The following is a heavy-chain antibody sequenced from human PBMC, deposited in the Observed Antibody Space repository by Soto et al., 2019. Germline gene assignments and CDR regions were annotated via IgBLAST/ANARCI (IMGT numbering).Heavy chain of an antibody. V-gene: IGHV3-7*04. CDR2: IKQDGSEK. CDR1: GFTFSSYW. J-gene: IGHJ6*03. CDR3: ARVLGDYVQIYYYYYMDV. D-gene: IGHD4-17*01. Sequence: GGSLRLSCAASGFTFSSYWMSWVRQAPGKGLEWVANIKQDGSEKYYVDSVKGRFTISRDNAKNSLYLQMNSLRAEDTAVYYCARVLGDYVQIYYYYYMDVWGKGTTVTVSS.